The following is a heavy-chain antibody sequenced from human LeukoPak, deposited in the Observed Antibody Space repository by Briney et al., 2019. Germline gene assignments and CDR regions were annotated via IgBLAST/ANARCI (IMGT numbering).Heavy chain of an antibody. CDR3: ARAGRTYYYDSSGYSFFDY. CDR1: GGSFSGYY. V-gene: IGHV4-34*01. Sequence: PSETLSLTCAVYGGSFSGYYWSWIRQPPGKGLEWIGEINHSGSTYYNPSLKSRVTISVDTSKNQFSLKLSSVTAADTAVYYCARAGRTYYYDSSGYSFFDYWGQGTLVTVSS. J-gene: IGHJ4*02. CDR2: INHSGST. D-gene: IGHD3-22*01.